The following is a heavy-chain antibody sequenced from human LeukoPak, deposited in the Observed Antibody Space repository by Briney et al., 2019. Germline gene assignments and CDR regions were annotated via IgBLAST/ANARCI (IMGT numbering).Heavy chain of an antibody. CDR3: ARALWFGELSTNNWFDP. J-gene: IGHJ5*02. V-gene: IGHV4-31*03. CDR2: IYYSGST. Sequence: SQTLSLTCTVSGGSISGGGYYWSWIRQHPGKGLEWIGYIYYSGSTYYNPSLKSRVTISVDTSKNQFSLKLSSVTAADTAVYYCARALWFGELSTNNWFDPWGQGTLVTVSS. D-gene: IGHD3-10*01. CDR1: GGSISGGGYY.